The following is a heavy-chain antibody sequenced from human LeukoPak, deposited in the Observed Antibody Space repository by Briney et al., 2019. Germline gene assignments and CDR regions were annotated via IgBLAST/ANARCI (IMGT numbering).Heavy chain of an antibody. CDR2: ITSKTSDEAT. CDR3: TTYRYSYGSTGYSYFDY. J-gene: IGHJ4*02. CDR1: GLTFGNAW. D-gene: IGHD3-22*01. V-gene: IGHV3-15*01. Sequence: GGSRRLSCAASGLTFGNAWMSWVRQAPGKGLEWVARITSKTSDEATDYAAPVRGRFTISRDGSKATLYLQMDSLETEDTAIYYCTTYRYSYGSTGYSYFDYWGQGILVTVSS.